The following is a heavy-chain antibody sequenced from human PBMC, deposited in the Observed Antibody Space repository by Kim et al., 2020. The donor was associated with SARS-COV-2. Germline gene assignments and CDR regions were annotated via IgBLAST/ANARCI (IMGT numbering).Heavy chain of an antibody. J-gene: IGHJ4*02. D-gene: IGHD3-10*01. CDR1: GGRGRTYW. CDR2: INRDGTST. V-gene: IGHV3-74*01. Sequence: GGSRRRSGGVAGGRGRTYWMVWVRQAPGKGLVWVSVINRDGTSTNYADSVKGRFTISRDNSKNTLYLQMNSLRAEDTGIYYCARPTFSYGYWCRGTLVTVSS. CDR3: ARPTFSYGY.